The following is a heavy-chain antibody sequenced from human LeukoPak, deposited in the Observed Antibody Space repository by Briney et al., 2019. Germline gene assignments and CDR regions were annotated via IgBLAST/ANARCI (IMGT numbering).Heavy chain of an antibody. CDR1: GFTFSSYA. CDR2: INSDGSST. J-gene: IGHJ4*02. Sequence: GGSLRLSCAASGFTFSSYAMSWVRQAPGKGLVWVSRINSDGSSTSYADSVKGRFTISRDNAKNTLYLQMNSLRAEDTAVYYCARDSSPGMAPFDYWGQGTLVTVSS. V-gene: IGHV3-74*01. D-gene: IGHD5-24*01. CDR3: ARDSSPGMAPFDY.